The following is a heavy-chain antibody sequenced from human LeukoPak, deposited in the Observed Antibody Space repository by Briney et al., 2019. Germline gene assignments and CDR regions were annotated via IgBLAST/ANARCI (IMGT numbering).Heavy chain of an antibody. V-gene: IGHV4-59*01. CDR1: GGSISSYH. Sequence: SETLSLTCTVSGGSISSYHWSWIRQPPGKGLEWIGYIYYSGSTNYNPSLKSRVTISVDTSKNQFSLKLSSVTAADTAVYYCASAPDIVGASHWGQGTLVTVSS. D-gene: IGHD1-26*01. CDR2: IYYSGST. J-gene: IGHJ4*02. CDR3: ASAPDIVGASH.